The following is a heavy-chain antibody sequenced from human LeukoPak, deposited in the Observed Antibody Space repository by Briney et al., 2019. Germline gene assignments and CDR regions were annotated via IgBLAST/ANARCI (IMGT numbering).Heavy chain of an antibody. CDR3: ARDHGDYYFDY. J-gene: IGHJ4*02. Sequence: SETLSLTCAVYGGSFSGYYWSWIRQPPGKGLEWIGEINHSGSTNYNPSLKSRVTISVDKSKNQFSLKLTSVTAADTAVYYCARDHGDYYFDYWGQGTLVTVSS. CDR1: GGSFSGYY. CDR2: INHSGST. D-gene: IGHD4-17*01. V-gene: IGHV4-34*01.